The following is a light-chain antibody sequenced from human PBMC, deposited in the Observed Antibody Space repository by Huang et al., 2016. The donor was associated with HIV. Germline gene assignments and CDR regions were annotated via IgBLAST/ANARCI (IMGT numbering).Light chain of an antibody. J-gene: IGKJ1*01. Sequence: DVLLTQSPLSLPVTLGQPAFITCKSNQSLVYGDGNIYLNWFHQRPGHSPRRLIYKLSNRDSGVPDRFSAGGSGTDFTLWISEVEAEDVVDYYCMQASHGAATFGQGTRVDIK. CDR1: QSLVYGDGNIY. V-gene: IGKV2-30*01. CDR2: KLS. CDR3: MQASHGAAT.